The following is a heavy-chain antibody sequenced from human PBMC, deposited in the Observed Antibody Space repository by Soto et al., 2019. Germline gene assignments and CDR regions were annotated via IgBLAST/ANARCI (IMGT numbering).Heavy chain of an antibody. CDR2: MNPNSGNT. V-gene: IGHV1-8*01. J-gene: IGHJ4*02. CDR3: AAQYYDYVWGSSDY. CDR1: GYTFTSYD. Sequence: ASVKVSCKASGYTFTSYDINWVRQATGQGLEWMGWMNPNSGNTGYAQKFQGRVTMTRNTSISTAYMELCSLRSEDTAVYYCAAQYYDYVWGSSDYWGQGTLVTVSS. D-gene: IGHD3-16*01.